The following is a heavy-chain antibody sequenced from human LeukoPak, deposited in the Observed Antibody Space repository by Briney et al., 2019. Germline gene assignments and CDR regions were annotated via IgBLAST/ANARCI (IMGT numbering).Heavy chain of an antibody. V-gene: IGHV4-4*07. CDR3: ARDSRQYCSSTSCYLDYYYYYMDV. CDR1: GGSISSYY. Sequence: ASETLSLTCTVSGGSISSYYWSWIRQPAGKGLEWIGRIYTSGSTNYNPSLKSRVTMSVDTSKNQFSLKLSSVTAADTAVYYCARDSRQYCSSTSCYLDYYYYYMDVWGKGTTVTISS. J-gene: IGHJ6*03. D-gene: IGHD2-2*01. CDR2: IYTSGST.